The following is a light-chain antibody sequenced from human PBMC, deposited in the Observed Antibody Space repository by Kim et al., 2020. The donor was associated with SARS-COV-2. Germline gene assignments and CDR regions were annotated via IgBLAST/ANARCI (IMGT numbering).Light chain of an antibody. CDR3: SSYTSSSTNYV. CDR1: SSDVSGYNY. Sequence: SITNACTGTSSDVSGYNYVSWYQQNPGKAPKLMIYAVSNRPSGVSNRFSGSKSGNTASLTISGLQAEDEADYYCSSYTSSSTNYVFGTGTKVTVL. J-gene: IGLJ1*01. CDR2: AVS. V-gene: IGLV2-14*03.